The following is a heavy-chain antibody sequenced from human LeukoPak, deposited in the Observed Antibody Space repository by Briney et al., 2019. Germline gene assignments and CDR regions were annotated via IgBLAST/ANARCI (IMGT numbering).Heavy chain of an antibody. J-gene: IGHJ4*02. Sequence: GGALEISCKGSGYIFTSYWIGGVRQMPGKGLEGMGIIYPGDSDTRYSPSFQGQVTISADKSISTAYLQWSSLKASDTAMYYCARRGSGWYWDYWGQGTLVTVSS. V-gene: IGHV5-51*01. CDR1: GYIFTSYW. CDR3: ARRGSGWYWDY. D-gene: IGHD6-19*01. CDR2: IYPGDSDT.